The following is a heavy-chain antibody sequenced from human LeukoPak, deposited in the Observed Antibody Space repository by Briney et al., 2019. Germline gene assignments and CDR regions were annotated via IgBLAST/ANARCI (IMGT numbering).Heavy chain of an antibody. J-gene: IGHJ6*02. CDR3: ARDGGGSSFSYYYGMDV. Sequence: GGSLRLSCAAPGLTFSSYSMNWVRQAPGKGLEWVSSISSSSSYIYYADSVKGRFTISRDNAKNSLYLQMNSLRAEDTAVYYCARDGGGSSFSYYYGMDVWGQGTTVTVSS. D-gene: IGHD1-26*01. CDR1: GLTFSSYS. V-gene: IGHV3-21*01. CDR2: ISSSSSYI.